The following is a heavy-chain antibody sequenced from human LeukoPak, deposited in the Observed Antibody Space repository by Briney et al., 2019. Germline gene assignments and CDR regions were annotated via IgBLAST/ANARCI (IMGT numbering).Heavy chain of an antibody. J-gene: IGHJ4*02. V-gene: IGHV4-30-4*08. CDR1: GDSICSGDYY. CDR3: ARTSTYYDFWSGYRDFDY. Sequence: SQTLSLTCTVPGDSICSGDYYWSWIRQPPGKGLEWIGYIYYSGSTYYNPSLKSRVTISLDTSKNQFSLNLSSVTAADTAVYYCARTSTYYDFWSGYRDFDYWGQGTLVTVSS. CDR2: IYYSGST. D-gene: IGHD3-3*01.